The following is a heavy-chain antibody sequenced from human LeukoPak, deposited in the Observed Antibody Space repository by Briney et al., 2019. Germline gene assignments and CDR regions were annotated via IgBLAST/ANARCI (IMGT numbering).Heavy chain of an antibody. Sequence: GTSVKVSCKASGGTFSSYAISWVRQAPGQGLEWMGGIIPIFGTANYAQKFQGRVTITADESTSTAYMELSSLRSEDTAVYYCALLLWFGELLPNYGMDVWGQGTTVTVSS. CDR3: ALLLWFGELLPNYGMDV. V-gene: IGHV1-69*13. J-gene: IGHJ6*02. CDR2: IIPIFGTA. D-gene: IGHD3-10*01. CDR1: GGTFSSYA.